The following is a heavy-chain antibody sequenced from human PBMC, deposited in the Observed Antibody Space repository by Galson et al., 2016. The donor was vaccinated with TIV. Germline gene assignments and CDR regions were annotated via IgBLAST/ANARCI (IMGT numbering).Heavy chain of an antibody. CDR2: IYPGDSDT. V-gene: IGHV5-51*01. J-gene: IGHJ4*02. CDR3: ARRDSTGISTLYF. D-gene: IGHD6-19*01. Sequence: QSGAEVKKPGESLKISCKGSGYSFTSYWIGWVRQMPGKGLEWMGIIYPGDSDTRYSPSVQGQVTITADKSTRTAYLPWSSLKAWDTAVYYCARRDSTGISTLYFWGQGTLVTVSS. CDR1: GYSFTSYW.